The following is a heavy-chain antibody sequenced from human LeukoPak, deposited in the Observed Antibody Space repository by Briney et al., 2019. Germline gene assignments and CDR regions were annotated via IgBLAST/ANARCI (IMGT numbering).Heavy chain of an antibody. CDR1: GFTFSSYA. D-gene: IGHD1-26*01. J-gene: IGHJ4*02. Sequence: PGGSLRLSCAASGFTFSSYAMSWVRQAPGKGLEWVSTISGSVVITYYADSVKGRFTISRDNPKNTLFLQMNNLRDEDTAVYYCAKGEAFTGSYGDYWGQGTLVAVSS. V-gene: IGHV3-23*01. CDR3: AKGEAFTGSYGDY. CDR2: ISGSVVIT.